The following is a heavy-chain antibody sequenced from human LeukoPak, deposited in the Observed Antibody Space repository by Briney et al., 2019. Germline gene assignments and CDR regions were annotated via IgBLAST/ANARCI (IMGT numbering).Heavy chain of an antibody. Sequence: SETLSLTCTVSGDSITSYYWSWIRQPPGKGLEWIGSMSYSGSTNYNPSLKSRVTMSVDTSKNQFSLKRSSVTAADTAVYYCAREGDYCSGGSCYSRYFDYWGQGALVTVSS. CDR1: GDSITSYY. V-gene: IGHV4-59*12. J-gene: IGHJ4*02. D-gene: IGHD2-15*01. CDR2: MSYSGST. CDR3: AREGDYCSGGSCYSRYFDY.